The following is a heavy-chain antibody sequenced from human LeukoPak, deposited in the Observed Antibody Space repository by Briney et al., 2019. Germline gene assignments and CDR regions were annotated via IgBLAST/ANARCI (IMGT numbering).Heavy chain of an antibody. CDR1: GFTFSSYS. CDR3: ARSRDYYGSGSFALGY. V-gene: IGHV3-48*04. J-gene: IGHJ4*02. Sequence: PGGSLRLSCAASGFTFSSYSMNWVRQAPGKGLEWVSYISGSGDTIYYADSVKGRFTISRDNAKNSLYLQMNSLSADDTAVYYCARSRDYYGSGSFALGYWGQGILVTVSS. D-gene: IGHD3-10*01. CDR2: ISGSGDTI.